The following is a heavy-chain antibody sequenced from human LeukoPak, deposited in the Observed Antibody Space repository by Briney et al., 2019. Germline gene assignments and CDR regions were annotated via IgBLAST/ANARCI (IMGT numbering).Heavy chain of an antibody. D-gene: IGHD6-6*01. CDR1: GGTFSSYA. V-gene: IGHV1-69*04. J-gene: IGHJ4*02. CDR3: ARGAYSSSFPYYFDY. Sequence: ASVKVSCKASGGTFSSYAISRVRQAPGQGLEWMGRIIPVLGIANYAQKFQGRVTVTADKSTNTAYMELSSLRSEDTAVYYCARGAYSSSFPYYFDYWGQGTLVTVSS. CDR2: IIPVLGIA.